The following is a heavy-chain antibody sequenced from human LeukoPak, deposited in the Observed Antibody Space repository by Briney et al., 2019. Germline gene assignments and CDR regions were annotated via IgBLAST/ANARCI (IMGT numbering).Heavy chain of an antibody. J-gene: IGHJ3*02. CDR2: IXPSGGTT. CDR1: GYTFTTYX. Sequence: ASVKVSCKASGYTFTTYXXXXXXXAPGXXXXWXGIIXPSGGTTSYXQKFQGRVTMTXXXXTSTVYMELSSLRSEDTAVYYCARLSQQAFDIWGQGTMVTVSS. CDR3: ARLSQQAFDI. V-gene: IGHV1-46*01.